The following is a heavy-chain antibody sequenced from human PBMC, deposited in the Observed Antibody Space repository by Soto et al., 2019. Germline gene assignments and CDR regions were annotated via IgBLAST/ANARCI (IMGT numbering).Heavy chain of an antibody. CDR2: IMTIFGTA. V-gene: IGHV1-69*18. CDR3: ARIKKSGSPRDDAFDI. J-gene: IGHJ3*02. Sequence: QVQLVQSGAEVKKPGSSVKVSCKASGDTFSTYAITWVRQAPGQGLEWMGRIMTIFGTANYAQKLQGRVTFTADESTNTAYIELSSLRFEDTALYYCARIKKSGSPRDDAFDIWGQGTMVTVSS. D-gene: IGHD3-22*01. CDR1: GDTFSTYA.